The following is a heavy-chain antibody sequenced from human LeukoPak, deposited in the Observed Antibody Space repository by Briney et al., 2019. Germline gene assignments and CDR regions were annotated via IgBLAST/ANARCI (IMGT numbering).Heavy chain of an antibody. V-gene: IGHV4-59*08. Sequence: PSETLSLTCTVSGGSISSHYWSWIRQPPGKGLEWIGYIYYSGSTNYNPSLKSRVTISVDTSKNQFSLKLSSVTAADTAVYYCARLEFGLAYDSSGYYRWFDPWGQGTLVTGSS. D-gene: IGHD3-22*01. J-gene: IGHJ5*02. CDR1: GGSISSHY. CDR2: IYYSGST. CDR3: ARLEFGLAYDSSGYYRWFDP.